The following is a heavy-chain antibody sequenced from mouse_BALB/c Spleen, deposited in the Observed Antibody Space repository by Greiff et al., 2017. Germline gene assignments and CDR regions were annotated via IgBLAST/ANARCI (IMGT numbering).Heavy chain of an antibody. D-gene: IGHD1-1*01. CDR2: ISSGGST. J-gene: IGHJ4*01. V-gene: IGHV5-6-5*01. CDR3: ARDGKGAMDY. CDR1: GFTFSSYA. Sequence: DVMLVESGGGLVKPGGSLKLSCAASGFTFSSYAMSWVRQTPEKRLEWVASISSGGSTYYPDSVKGRFTISRDNARNILYLQMSSLRSEDTAMYYCARDGKGAMDYWGQGTSVTVSS.